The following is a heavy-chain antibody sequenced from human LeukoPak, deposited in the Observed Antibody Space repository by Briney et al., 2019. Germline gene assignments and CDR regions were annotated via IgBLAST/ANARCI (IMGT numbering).Heavy chain of an antibody. V-gene: IGHV3-7*01. CDR1: GFPFSSDS. CDR3: ARNYYDILTGYYIDWFDP. CDR2: IKQDGSER. D-gene: IGHD3-9*01. Sequence: PGGCLRLAWAAAGFPFSSDSMRWGRETPGGGVGWGANIKQDGSERYYVDSVKGRFTISREKAKNPLYLQMNSLRAEDTAVYYCARNYYDILTGYYIDWFDPSGQGTLVTVSS. J-gene: IGHJ5*02.